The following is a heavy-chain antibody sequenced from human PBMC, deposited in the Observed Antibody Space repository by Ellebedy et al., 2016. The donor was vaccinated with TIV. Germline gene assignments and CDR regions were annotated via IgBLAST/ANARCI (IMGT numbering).Heavy chain of an antibody. CDR3: ARDGPGQLWLGYYYYGMDV. D-gene: IGHD5-18*01. CDR1: GFVLSSYP. CDR2: TPHDGRDQ. Sequence: GGSLRLSXATSGFVLSSYPMNWVRQAPGRGLEWVAFTPHDGRDQSYADSVKGRFTISRDNFKKSIYLQMSSLRVEDTAVYFCARDGPGQLWLGYYYYGMDVWGQGTTVTVSS. J-gene: IGHJ6*02. V-gene: IGHV3-30*04.